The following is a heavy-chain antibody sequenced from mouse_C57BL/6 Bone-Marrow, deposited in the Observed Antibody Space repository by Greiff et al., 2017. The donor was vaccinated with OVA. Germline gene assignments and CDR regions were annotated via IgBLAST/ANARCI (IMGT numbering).Heavy chain of an antibody. CDR1: GYSFTDYN. CDR2: INPNYGTT. Sequence: EVQLQQSGPELVKPGASVKISCKASGYSFTDYNMNWVKQSNGKSLELIGVINPNYGTTSYNQKFKGKATLTVDQSSSTAYMQLNSLTSEDSAVYYCAAPDYYGSEDWYFDVWGTGTTVTVSS. D-gene: IGHD1-1*01. J-gene: IGHJ1*03. CDR3: AAPDYYGSEDWYFDV. V-gene: IGHV1-39*01.